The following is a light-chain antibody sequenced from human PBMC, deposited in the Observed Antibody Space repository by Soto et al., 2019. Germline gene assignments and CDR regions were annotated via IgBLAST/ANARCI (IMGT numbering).Light chain of an antibody. V-gene: IGKV3-11*01. CDR3: QQRSNLPRT. CDR1: QSVSSS. Sequence: EIVLTQSPATLSLSPGERATLSCRASQSVSSSLAWYQQKPGQAPRLLIYDASNRATGIPARFSGSGSGTDFTLTISSLEREDFAVYYCQQRSNLPRTFGQGTKLEIK. CDR2: DAS. J-gene: IGKJ2*01.